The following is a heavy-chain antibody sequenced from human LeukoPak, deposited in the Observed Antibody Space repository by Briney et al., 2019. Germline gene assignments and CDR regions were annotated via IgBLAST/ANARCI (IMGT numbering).Heavy chain of an antibody. CDR1: GFTFSSYW. CDR2: ITGGGAIT. J-gene: IGHJ4*02. CDR3: RRPDTIYDLDY. D-gene: IGHD1-1*01. Sequence: PGGSLRLSCAASGFTFSSYWMSWVRQAPGKGLEWVSAITGGGAITLYADSVKGRFTISRDNSRNTLYLQMNSLRVEDTAIYYCRRPDTIYDLDYWGQGTLVTVSS. V-gene: IGHV3-23*01.